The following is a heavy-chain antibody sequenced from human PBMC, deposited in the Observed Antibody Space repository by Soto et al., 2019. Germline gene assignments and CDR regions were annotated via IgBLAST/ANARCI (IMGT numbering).Heavy chain of an antibody. CDR2: ISHSGNT. CDR1: GGSFSGNY. V-gene: IGHV4-34*01. Sequence: PSETLSLTCAVSGGSFSGNYWTWIRQPPGKGLEWIGEISHSGNTNYHPSLKSRVTISVDTSENQFSLNLTSVTAADTAVYFCARLGGYYQALDHWSQGTLVTVSS. D-gene: IGHD3-3*01. J-gene: IGHJ4*02. CDR3: ARLGGYYQALDH.